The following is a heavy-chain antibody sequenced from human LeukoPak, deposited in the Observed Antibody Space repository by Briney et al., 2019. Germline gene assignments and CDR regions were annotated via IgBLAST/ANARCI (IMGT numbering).Heavy chain of an antibody. CDR2: ISSSSSYI. D-gene: IGHD1-26*01. J-gene: IGHJ4*02. Sequence: PGGSLRLSCAASGFTFSSYSMNWVRQAPGKGLEWVSSISSSSSYIYYADSVKGRFTIFRDNAKNSLYLQMNGLRAENTAVYYCARGIGVGIVGATSYYFDYWGQGTLVTVSS. V-gene: IGHV3-21*01. CDR3: ARGIGVGIVGATSYYFDY. CDR1: GFTFSSYS.